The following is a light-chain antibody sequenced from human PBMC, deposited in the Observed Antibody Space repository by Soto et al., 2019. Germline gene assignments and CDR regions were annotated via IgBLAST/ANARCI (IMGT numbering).Light chain of an antibody. J-gene: IGLJ3*02. CDR3: QSYASGLSGSV. CDR1: SSNIGAGYD. Sequence: QSVLTQPPSVSGAPGQRVTISCTGTSSNIGAGYDVNWYQHLPGAAHKLLIYTNGNRPSGVPDRFSGSKSGTSASLAITGLQAEDEADYYCQSYASGLSGSVFGGGTKLTVL. V-gene: IGLV1-40*01. CDR2: TNG.